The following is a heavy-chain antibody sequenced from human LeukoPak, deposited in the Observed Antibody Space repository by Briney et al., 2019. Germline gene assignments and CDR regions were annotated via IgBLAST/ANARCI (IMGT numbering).Heavy chain of an antibody. V-gene: IGHV1-8*02. CDR2: MDPNRGNT. D-gene: IGHD3-10*01. CDR3: ARGSSGGIWFGELAGIDY. CDR1: GYIFTSFD. Sequence: ASVKVSCKASGYIFTSFDINWVRQAPGQGLEWMGWMDPNRGNTGYAPKFQGRVTMTRNTSISTAYMELSSLRSEDTAVYYCARGSSGGIWFGELAGIDYWGQGTLVTVSS. J-gene: IGHJ4*02.